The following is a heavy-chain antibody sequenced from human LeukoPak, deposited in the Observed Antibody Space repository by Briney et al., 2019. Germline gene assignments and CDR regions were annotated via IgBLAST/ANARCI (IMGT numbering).Heavy chain of an antibody. CDR2: INPNSGGT. CDR3: ARGSSGWYAHFDY. CDR1: GYTFTGSY. D-gene: IGHD6-19*01. J-gene: IGHJ4*02. V-gene: IGHV1-2*02. Sequence: ASVRVSCKASGYTFTGSYVHWVRQAPGQGLEWMGWINPNSGGTNYAQKFQGRVTMTRDTSISTAYMELSRLRSDDTAVYYCARGSSGWYAHFDYWGQGTLVTVSS.